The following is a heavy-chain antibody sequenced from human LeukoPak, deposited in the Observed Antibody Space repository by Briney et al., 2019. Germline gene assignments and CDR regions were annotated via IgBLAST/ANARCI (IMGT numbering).Heavy chain of an antibody. CDR2: MFHAGNT. J-gene: IGHJ5*02. CDR1: GHSITIGYH. Sequence: PSETLSLTCAVSGHSITIGYHWGWVRQPPGKGLEWIGSMFHAGNTYYNPSLKSRFTMSIDTSMNHFSLNLISVTAADTAVYYCARTRYCSGETCFSPDLLDTWSRGTLVTVSS. CDR3: ARTRYCSGETCFSPDLLDT. V-gene: IGHV4-38-2*01. D-gene: IGHD2-15*01.